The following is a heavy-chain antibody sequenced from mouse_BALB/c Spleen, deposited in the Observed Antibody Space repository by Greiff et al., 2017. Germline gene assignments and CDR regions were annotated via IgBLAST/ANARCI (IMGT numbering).Heavy chain of an antibody. Sequence: EVHLVESGGGLVKPGGSLKLSCAASGFAFSSYDMPWVRQTPEKRLEWVAYISSGGGSTYYPDTVKGRFTITRDNAKNTVYLQMSSLKSEDTAMYYCARLYYGSPFFDYWGQGTTLTVSS. J-gene: IGHJ2*01. V-gene: IGHV5-12-1*01. CDR1: GFAFSSYD. CDR2: ISSGGGST. D-gene: IGHD1-1*01. CDR3: ARLYYGSPFFDY.